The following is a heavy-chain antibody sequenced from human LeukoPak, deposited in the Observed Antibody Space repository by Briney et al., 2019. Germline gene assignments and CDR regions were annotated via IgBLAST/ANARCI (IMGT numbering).Heavy chain of an antibody. J-gene: IGHJ6*02. Sequence: SETLSLTCTVSGGSISSGGYYWSWIRQHPGKGLEWIGYIYYSGSTYYNPSLKSRVTISVDKSKNQFSLKLSSVTAADTAVYYCASTHYDFWSGQYYYYGMDVWGQGTTVTVSS. D-gene: IGHD3-3*01. CDR1: GGSISSGGYY. V-gene: IGHV4-31*03. CDR3: ASTHYDFWSGQYYYYGMDV. CDR2: IYYSGST.